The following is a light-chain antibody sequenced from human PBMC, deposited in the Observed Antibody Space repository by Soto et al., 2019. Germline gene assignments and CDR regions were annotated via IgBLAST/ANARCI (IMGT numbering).Light chain of an antibody. J-gene: IGKJ5*01. V-gene: IGKV3-11*01. CDR2: DAS. Sequence: EIVLTQSPATLSLSPGDTATLSCRASQSVSTWLTWYQQKPGQAPRLLIYDASNSATGIPARFSGSGSGTDFTLTISSLGPEDFAVYYCQQRSNWITFGQGTRLEIE. CDR3: QQRSNWIT. CDR1: QSVSTW.